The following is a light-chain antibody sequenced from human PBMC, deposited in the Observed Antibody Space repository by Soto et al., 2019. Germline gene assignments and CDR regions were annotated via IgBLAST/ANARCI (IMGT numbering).Light chain of an antibody. V-gene: IGKV3-15*01. Sequence: EIEMTQSPATLSVSPGERAILSCTASQSIGSNLAWYQQRPGQAPRLLIYDASTRATGIPARFSGSGSGTEFTLTISRLQSEDFAVYYCQQFNDWPPWTFGQGTKVEIK. J-gene: IGKJ1*01. CDR1: QSIGSN. CDR3: QQFNDWPPWT. CDR2: DAS.